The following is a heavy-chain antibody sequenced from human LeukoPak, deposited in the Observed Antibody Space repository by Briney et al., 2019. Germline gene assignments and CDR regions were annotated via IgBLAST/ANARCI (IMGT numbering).Heavy chain of an antibody. CDR2: SIPMYGTA. D-gene: IGHD3-10*01. Sequence: GASVKVSCEAPGDTFSKYAISWVRLAPGQGLERMGGSIPMYGTANSAQKFQGRLTFNTDDSTSTTYLELSSLRPEDTAPYYCARVVLLYGSGTYLDVWGQGTLVTVSS. CDR1: GDTFSKYA. V-gene: IGHV1-69*05. J-gene: IGHJ4*02. CDR3: ARVVLLYGSGTYLDV.